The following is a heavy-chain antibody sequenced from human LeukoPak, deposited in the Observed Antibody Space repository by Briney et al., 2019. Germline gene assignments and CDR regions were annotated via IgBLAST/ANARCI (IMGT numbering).Heavy chain of an antibody. CDR1: GFTFSTYA. CDR3: ARALGGDYGMDV. D-gene: IGHD2-15*01. J-gene: IGHJ6*04. CDR2: IWYGGSNQ. V-gene: IGHV3-33*01. Sequence: PGGSLRLSCAASGFTFSTYAMHWVRQAPGKGLEWVAVIWYGGSNQYYADSVKGRFTISRDNSKNTLYLQMNSLRAEDTAVYYCARALGGDYGMDVWGKGTTVTVSS.